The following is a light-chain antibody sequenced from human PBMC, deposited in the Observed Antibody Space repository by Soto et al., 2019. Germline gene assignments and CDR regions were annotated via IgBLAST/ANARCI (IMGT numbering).Light chain of an antibody. J-gene: IGLJ1*01. V-gene: IGLV2-23*02. CDR1: SSDVGSYNL. CDR3: CSYAGSSTFYV. Sequence: QSLLTQPASVSGSPGQSITSSCTGTSSDVGSYNLVSWYQQHPGKAPKLMIYEVSKWPSGVSNRFSGSKSGNTASLTISGLQAEDEADYYCCSYAGSSTFYVFGTGTKDTVL. CDR2: EVS.